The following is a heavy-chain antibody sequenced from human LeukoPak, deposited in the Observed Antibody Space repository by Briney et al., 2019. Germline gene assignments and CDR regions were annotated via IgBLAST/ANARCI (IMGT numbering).Heavy chain of an antibody. J-gene: IGHJ3*02. Sequence: AARCRRLSCAASGFTFSTYWMHWVRQAPRKGLVWVSRINSDGSRTTHADSVKGRFSISRDNAKNTLYLQMNSLRTEDTAVYYCARPETQYSSGLDGFDIWGQGTMVTVSS. CDR1: GFTFSTYW. CDR3: ARPETQYSSGLDGFDI. D-gene: IGHD6-19*01. V-gene: IGHV3-74*01. CDR2: INSDGSRT.